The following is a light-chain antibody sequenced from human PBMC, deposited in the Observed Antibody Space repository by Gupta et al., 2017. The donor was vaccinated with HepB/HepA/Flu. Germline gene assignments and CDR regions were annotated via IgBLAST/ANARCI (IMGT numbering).Light chain of an antibody. CDR2: DAA. CDR3: QHRTNWPLT. Sequence: EIVLTQSPATLSLSPGERATLSCRASQSVSSYLAWYQQKSGQPPRLLIHDAANRATGIPARFSGSGSGTDFTLTISSLEPEDFAFYYCQHRTNWPLTFGGGTKVEIK. J-gene: IGKJ4*01. V-gene: IGKV3-11*01. CDR1: QSVSSY.